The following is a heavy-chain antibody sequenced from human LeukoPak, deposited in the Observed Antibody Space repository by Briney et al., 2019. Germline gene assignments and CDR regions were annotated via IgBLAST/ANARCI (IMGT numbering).Heavy chain of an antibody. CDR1: GSTFSGHW. CDR3: ARGLNRNDYGDYGY. CDR2: IKEDGREA. V-gene: IGHV3-7*01. D-gene: IGHD4-17*01. J-gene: IGHJ4*02. Sequence: GGSLRLSCAGSGSTFSGHWLTWVRQAPGKGLEWVASIKEDGREAHYADSVKGRFTISRDNTKSTLYLQMNSLRVEDTAVYYCARGLNRNDYGDYGYWGQGTLVTVSS.